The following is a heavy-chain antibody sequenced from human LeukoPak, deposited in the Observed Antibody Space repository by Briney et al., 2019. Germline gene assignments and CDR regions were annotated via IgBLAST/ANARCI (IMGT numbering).Heavy chain of an antibody. V-gene: IGHV4-34*01. CDR3: ARGGYSYGSVTYNWFDP. D-gene: IGHD5-18*01. CDR2: INHSGST. J-gene: IGHJ5*02. Sequence: SETLSLTCAVYGGSFSGYYCNWIRQPPGKGLEWIGEINHSGSTNYNPSLKSRVTMSVDTSKNQFSLKLNSVTAADTAVYYCARGGYSYGSVTYNWFDPWGQGTLVTVSS. CDR1: GGSFSGYY.